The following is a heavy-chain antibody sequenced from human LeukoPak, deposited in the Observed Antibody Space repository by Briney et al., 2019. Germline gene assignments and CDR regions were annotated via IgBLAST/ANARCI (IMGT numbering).Heavy chain of an antibody. CDR3: ARSFGDYWY. V-gene: IGHV4-59*01. J-gene: IGHJ4*02. D-gene: IGHD3-16*01. Sequence: SETLSLTCTVSGGSISTYKWNWIRQPPGKGLEWIGYGYYSGSTNYNPSLNSRVTISVDTSKNQVSLILSSVTAADTAVYCCARSFGDYWYWGQGTLVTVSS. CDR1: GGSISTYK. CDR2: GYYSGST.